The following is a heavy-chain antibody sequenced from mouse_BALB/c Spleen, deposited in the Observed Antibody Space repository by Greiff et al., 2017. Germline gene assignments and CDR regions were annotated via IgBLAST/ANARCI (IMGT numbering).Heavy chain of an antibody. J-gene: IGHJ4*01. Sequence: QVQLKQSGAELARPGASVKLSCKASGYTFTSYWMQWVKQRPGQGLEWIGAIYPGDGDTRYTQKFKGKATLTADKSSSTAYMQLSSLASEDSAVYYCARSGYPYAMDYWGKGTEVTVSS. CDR1: GYTFTSYW. V-gene: IGHV1-87*01. CDR3: ARSGYPYAMDY. D-gene: IGHD1-3*01. CDR2: IYPGDGDT.